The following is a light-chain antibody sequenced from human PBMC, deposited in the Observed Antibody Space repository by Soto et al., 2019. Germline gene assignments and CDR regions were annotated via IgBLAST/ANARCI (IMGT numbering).Light chain of an antibody. J-gene: IGLJ1*01. Sequence: SYELTQPPSVSVAPGQTARITCGGNNIGSKSVHWYQQKPGQAPVLVVYDDSDRPSGIPERFSGSNSGNTATLTIRRVEAGDEADYYCQVWDSSSDVFGTGTKLTVL. CDR1: NIGSKS. CDR2: DDS. CDR3: QVWDSSSDV. V-gene: IGLV3-21*02.